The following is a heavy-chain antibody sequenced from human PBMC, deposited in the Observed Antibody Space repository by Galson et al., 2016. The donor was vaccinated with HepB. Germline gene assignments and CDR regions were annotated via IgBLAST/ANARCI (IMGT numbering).Heavy chain of an antibody. CDR2: LDTANGDT. D-gene: IGHD3-3*01. CDR1: GYTFTTYA. J-gene: IGHJ4*02. Sequence: SVKVSCKASGYTFTTYAIHWVRQAAGQRLEWMGWLDTANGDTKYSQKFRGRVTITRDTSASTAFMDLSSLRFEDTAVYYCAKESSYYYHPLDYWGQGTLVTVSS. CDR3: AKESSYYYHPLDY. V-gene: IGHV1-3*04.